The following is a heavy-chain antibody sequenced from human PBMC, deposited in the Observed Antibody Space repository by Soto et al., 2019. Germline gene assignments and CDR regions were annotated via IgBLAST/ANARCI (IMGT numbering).Heavy chain of an antibody. V-gene: IGHV4-30-2*01. CDR2: IYHSGST. CDR1: GGSISSGDYS. J-gene: IGHJ5*02. CDR3: ARDIRITLVRGVTQPDNWFDP. D-gene: IGHD3-10*01. Sequence: SETLSLTCAVSGGSISSGDYSWSWIRQPPGKGLEWIGYIYHSGSTYYNPSLKSRVTISIDSSKNQFSLKLTSVTAADTAVYYCARDIRITLVRGVTQPDNWFDPWGQGTLVTVSS.